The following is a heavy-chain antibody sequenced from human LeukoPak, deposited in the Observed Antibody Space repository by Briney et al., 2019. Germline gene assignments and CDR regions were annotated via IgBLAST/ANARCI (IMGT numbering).Heavy chain of an antibody. CDR2: IYYSGST. J-gene: IGHJ5*02. CDR3: ARGDSGRFDP. D-gene: IGHD3/OR15-3a*01. CDR1: GGSISSYY. Sequence: SETLSLTCTVSGGSISSYYWSWIRQPPGKGLEWIGYIYYSGSTNYNPSLKSRVTISVDTSKNQFSLKLSSVTAADTAVYYCARGDSGRFDPWGQGTLVTVSS. V-gene: IGHV4-59*01.